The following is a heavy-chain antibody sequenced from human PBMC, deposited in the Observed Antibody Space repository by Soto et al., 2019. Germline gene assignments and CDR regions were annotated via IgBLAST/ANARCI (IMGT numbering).Heavy chain of an antibody. V-gene: IGHV3-23*01. CDR1: GFTFSSYV. J-gene: IGHJ4*02. Sequence: GGSLRLSCAASGFTFSSYVMSWVRQAPGKGLEWVSAISGSGGNTYYADSVKGRFTISRDNSKNTLYLQMDSLRAEDTAVYYCTKGIAARLVDYWGRGAPVTVSS. D-gene: IGHD6-6*01. CDR2: ISGSGGNT. CDR3: TKGIAARLVDY.